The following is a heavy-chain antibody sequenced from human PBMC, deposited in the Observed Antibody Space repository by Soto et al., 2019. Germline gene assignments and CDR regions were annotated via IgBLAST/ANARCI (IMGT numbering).Heavy chain of an antibody. Sequence: SGGSLRLSCAASGFTFSNYAMTWVRQAPGRGLEWVSVIIGGGDVAYYADSVKGRFTISRGNSKNTLYLQMNTLRAEDTALYYCAKRDRTNWSYFDYWGQGTQVTVSS. CDR2: IIGGGDVA. CDR3: AKRDRTNWSYFDY. D-gene: IGHD7-27*01. J-gene: IGHJ4*02. V-gene: IGHV3-23*01. CDR1: GFTFSNYA.